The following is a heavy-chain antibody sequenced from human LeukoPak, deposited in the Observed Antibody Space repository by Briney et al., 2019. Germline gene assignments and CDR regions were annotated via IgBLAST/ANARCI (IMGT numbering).Heavy chain of an antibody. D-gene: IGHD5-12*01. CDR1: GITFSSFW. V-gene: IGHV3-7*05. CDR2: IKQDGSEK. Sequence: GGSPRLSCAASGITFSSFWMSWVRQAPGKGLEWVANIKQDGSEKYYVDSVKGRFTISRDNAKNSLYLQMNSLRAEDTAVYYCARPIVATNLDYWGQGTLVTVSS. J-gene: IGHJ4*02. CDR3: ARPIVATNLDY.